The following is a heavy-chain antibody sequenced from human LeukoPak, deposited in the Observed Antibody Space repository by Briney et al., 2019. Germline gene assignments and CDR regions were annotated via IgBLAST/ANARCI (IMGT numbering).Heavy chain of an antibody. Sequence: ASVKVSCKASGYTFTGYYMHWVRQAPGQGLEWMGWINPNSGGTNYAQKFQERVTITRDMSTSTAYMELSSLRSEDTAVYYCAADSGSGSWEPFGYYYYYYYMDVWGKGTTVTVSS. D-gene: IGHD3-10*01. CDR1: GYTFTGYY. V-gene: IGHV1-2*02. J-gene: IGHJ6*03. CDR3: AADSGSGSWEPFGYYYYYYYMDV. CDR2: INPNSGGT.